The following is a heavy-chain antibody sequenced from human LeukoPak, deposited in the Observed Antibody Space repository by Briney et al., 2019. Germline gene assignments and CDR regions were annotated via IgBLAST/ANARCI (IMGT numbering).Heavy chain of an antibody. CDR3: ARLYGSGSYYNFHYFDY. CDR1: GYTFTGYY. V-gene: IGHV1-2*06. D-gene: IGHD3-10*01. CDR2: INPNSGGT. J-gene: IGHJ4*02. Sequence: GASVKVSCKASGYTFTGYYMHWVRQAPGQGLEWMGRINPNSGGTNYAQKFQGRVTMTRDTSISTAYMELSRLRSDDTAVYYCARLYGSGSYYNFHYFDYWGQGTLVTASS.